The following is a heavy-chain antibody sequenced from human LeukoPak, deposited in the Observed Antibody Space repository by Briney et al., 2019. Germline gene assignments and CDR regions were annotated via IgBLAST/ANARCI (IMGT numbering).Heavy chain of an antibody. CDR1: GFTFSSYA. CDR2: ISSNGGST. J-gene: IGHJ4*02. CDR3: ARGRLWFGELLDYFDF. Sequence: PGGSLRLSCAASGFTFSSYAMHWVRQAPGKGLEYVSAISSNGGSTYYANSVKGRFTISRDNFKNMLHLQMDSLSAEDMAVYYCARGRLWFGELLDYFDFWGQGTLVTVSS. D-gene: IGHD3-10*01. V-gene: IGHV3-64*01.